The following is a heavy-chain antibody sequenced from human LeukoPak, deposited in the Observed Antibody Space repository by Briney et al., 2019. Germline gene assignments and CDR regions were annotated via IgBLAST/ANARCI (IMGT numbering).Heavy chain of an antibody. CDR3: ARDLASRNMDTTMVRPDY. D-gene: IGHD5-18*01. Sequence: PGGSLRLSCAASGFTLSNYGMHWVRQAPGKGLEWVAVISDDGSNKYYADSVKGRFTISRDNSKHTLYLQMNSLGAEDTAVYYCARDLASRNMDTTMVRPDYWGQGTLVTVSS. CDR1: GFTLSNYG. CDR2: ISDDGSNK. J-gene: IGHJ4*02. V-gene: IGHV3-30*03.